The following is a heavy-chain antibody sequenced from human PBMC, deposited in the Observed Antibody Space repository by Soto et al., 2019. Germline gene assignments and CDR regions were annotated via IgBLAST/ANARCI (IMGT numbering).Heavy chain of an antibody. CDR1: RGIVFSSC. V-gene: IGHV3-23*01. CDR2: ISGSGGST. Sequence: LSREACRGIVFSSCMSMINQAKGKGLEWGSAISGSGGSTYYADSVKGRFTISRDNSKNTLYLQMNSLRAEDTAVHYCANPAAGYCTKSVCAPFDYWGQLTLVTVPS. CDR3: ANPAAGYCTKSVCAPFDY. J-gene: IGHJ4*02. D-gene: IGHD2-8*01.